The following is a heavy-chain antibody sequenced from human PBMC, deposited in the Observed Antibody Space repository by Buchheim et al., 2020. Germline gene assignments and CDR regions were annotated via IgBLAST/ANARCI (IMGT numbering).Heavy chain of an antibody. CDR3: ARASPYYYYDSSGYYQGGYYFDY. D-gene: IGHD3-22*01. CDR2: IYHSGST. Sequence: QLQLQESGSGLVKPSQTLSLTCAVSGGSISSGGYSWSWIRQPPGKGLEWIGYIYHSGSTYYNPSLKSRVTISVDRSKNQFSLKLSSVTAADTAVYYCARASPYYYYDSSGYYQGGYYFDYWGQGTL. V-gene: IGHV4-30-2*01. CDR1: GGSISSGGYS. J-gene: IGHJ4*02.